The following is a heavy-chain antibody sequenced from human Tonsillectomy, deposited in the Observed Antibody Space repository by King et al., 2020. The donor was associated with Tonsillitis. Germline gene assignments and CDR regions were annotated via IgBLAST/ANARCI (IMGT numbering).Heavy chain of an antibody. Sequence: VQLVESGGGVVQPGRSLRLSCAASGFTFSSYAMHWVRQAPGKGLEWVAVISYDGSNKYSADSVKGRFTISRDNSKNTLYPQMNSLRVEDTAVYYCARDESSGVGATYFDYWGQGTLVTVSS. V-gene: IGHV3-30*04. CDR3: ARDESSGVGATYFDY. CDR1: GFTFSSYA. J-gene: IGHJ4*02. CDR2: ISYDGSNK. D-gene: IGHD1-26*01.